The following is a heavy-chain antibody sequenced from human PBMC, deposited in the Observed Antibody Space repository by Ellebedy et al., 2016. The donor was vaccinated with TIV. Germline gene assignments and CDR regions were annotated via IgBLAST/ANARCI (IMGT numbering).Heavy chain of an antibody. CDR2: INHSGST. V-gene: IGHV4-34*01. Sequence: MPSETLSLTCAVYGGSFSGYYWSWIRQPPGTGLEWIGEINHSGSTNYNPSLKSRVTISVDTSKNQFSLKLSSVTAADTAVYYFARPSHTYDSSGSFDYWGQGTLVTVSS. J-gene: IGHJ4*02. D-gene: IGHD3-22*01. CDR1: GGSFSGYY. CDR3: ARPSHTYDSSGSFDY.